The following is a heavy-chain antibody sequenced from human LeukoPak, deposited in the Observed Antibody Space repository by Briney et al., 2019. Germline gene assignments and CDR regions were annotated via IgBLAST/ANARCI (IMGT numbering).Heavy chain of an antibody. CDR1: GYSISSGYY. J-gene: IGHJ4*02. CDR3: ARDDDYYGSGSPTD. D-gene: IGHD3-10*01. CDR2: IYYSGST. V-gene: IGHV4-61*01. Sequence: PSETLSLTCAVSGYSISSGYYWGWIRQPPGKGLEWIGYIYYSGSTSYNPSLKSRVTISVDTSKNQFSLKLSSVTAADTAVYYCARDDDYYGSGSPTDWGQGTLVTVSS.